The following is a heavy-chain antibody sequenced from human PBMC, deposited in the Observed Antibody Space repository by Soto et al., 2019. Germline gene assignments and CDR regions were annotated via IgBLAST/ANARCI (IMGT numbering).Heavy chain of an antibody. CDR1: GFTFSSYS. Sequence: PGGSLRLSCAASGFTFSSYSMNWVRQAPGKGLEWVSSISSSSSYIYYADSVKGRFTISRDNAKNSLYLQMNSLRAEDTAVYYCARDHTCSGGSCYIIFYYYYGMDVWGQGTTVTVSS. D-gene: IGHD2-15*01. V-gene: IGHV3-21*01. CDR2: ISSSSSYI. J-gene: IGHJ6*02. CDR3: ARDHTCSGGSCYIIFYYYYGMDV.